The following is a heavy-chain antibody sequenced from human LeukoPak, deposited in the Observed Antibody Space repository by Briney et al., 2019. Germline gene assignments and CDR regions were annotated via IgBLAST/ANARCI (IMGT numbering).Heavy chain of an antibody. Sequence: KPSETLSLTCTVSGGSISSHYWSWIRQPPGKGLEWIGYIYYSGSTNYNPSLKSRVTISVDTSKNQFSLKLSSVTAADTAVYYCARYCGGDCRTVYGMDVWGQGTTVTVSS. V-gene: IGHV4-59*11. CDR2: IYYSGST. D-gene: IGHD2-21*02. CDR1: GGSISSHY. J-gene: IGHJ6*02. CDR3: ARYCGGDCRTVYGMDV.